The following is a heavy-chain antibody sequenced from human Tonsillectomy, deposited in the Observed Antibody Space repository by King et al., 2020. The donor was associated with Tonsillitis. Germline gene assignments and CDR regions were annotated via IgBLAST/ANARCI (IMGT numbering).Heavy chain of an antibody. CDR1: VFTFSDYY. CDR3: ARDPRIVASIDY. V-gene: IGHV3-11*01. J-gene: IGHJ4*02. CDR2: ISNSGHTK. D-gene: IGHD2-21*01. Sequence: VQLVESGGGLVKPGGSLRLSCAASVFTFSDYYISWIRQAPGKGLGWVSHISNSGHTKYYADSVKGRFTIARDNAKNSLYLQMNSLRVDDTAVYYCARDPRIVASIDYWGQGTLVTVSS.